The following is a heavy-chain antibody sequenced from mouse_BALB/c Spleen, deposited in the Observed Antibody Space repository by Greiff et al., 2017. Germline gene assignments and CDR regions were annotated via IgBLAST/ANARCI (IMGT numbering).Heavy chain of an antibody. J-gene: IGHJ3*01. CDR2: ISSGGSYT. CDR3: ARPHYYGN. V-gene: IGHV5-6*01. Sequence: EVQLVESGGDLVKPGGSLKLSCAASGFTFSSYGMSWVRQTPDKRLEWVATISSGGSYTYYPDSVKGRFTISRDNAKNTLYLQMSSLKSEDTAMYYCARPHYYGNWGQGTLVTVSA. CDR1: GFTFSSYG. D-gene: IGHD1-2*01.